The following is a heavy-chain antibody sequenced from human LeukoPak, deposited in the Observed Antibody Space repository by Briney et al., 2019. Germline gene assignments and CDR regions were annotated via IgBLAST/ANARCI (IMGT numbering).Heavy chain of an antibody. V-gene: IGHV1-46*01. Sequence: ASVKVSCKASGYTFTSYYMHWVRQAPGQGLEWMGIINPSGGSTSYAQKFQGRVTMTRDTSTSTAYMELRSLRSDDTAVYYCARRGIVATIQDYWGQGTLVTVSS. CDR2: INPSGGST. CDR3: ARRGIVATIQDY. D-gene: IGHD5-12*01. J-gene: IGHJ4*02. CDR1: GYTFTSYY.